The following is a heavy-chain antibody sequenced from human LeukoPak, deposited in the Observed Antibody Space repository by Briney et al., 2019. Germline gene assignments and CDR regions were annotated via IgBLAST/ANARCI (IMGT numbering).Heavy chain of an antibody. Sequence: GGSLRLSCAASGFTFSSYEMNWVRQAPGKGLEWVSYISSRGSTIYYADSVKGRFTISRDNAKNSLYLQMNSLRAEDTAVYYCARELRSSGFDYWGQGTLVTVSS. V-gene: IGHV3-48*03. CDR3: ARELRSSGFDY. J-gene: IGHJ4*02. D-gene: IGHD3-22*01. CDR2: ISSRGSTI. CDR1: GFTFSSYE.